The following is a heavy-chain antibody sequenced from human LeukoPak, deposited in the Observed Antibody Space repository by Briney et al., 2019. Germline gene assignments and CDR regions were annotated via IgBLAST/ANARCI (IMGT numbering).Heavy chain of an antibody. Sequence: GGSLRLSCAASGFTFSTYIMNWVRQAPGKGLEWVSSISGSSSYIYYADSMKGRFTISRDNAKNSLYLQMNSLRAEDTALYYCAKDGGLRYFDWFRTLTYYYYYMDVWGKGTTVTIPS. J-gene: IGHJ6*03. D-gene: IGHD3-9*01. CDR3: AKDGGLRYFDWFRTLTYYYYYMDV. CDR1: GFTFSTYI. CDR2: ISGSSSYI. V-gene: IGHV3-21*04.